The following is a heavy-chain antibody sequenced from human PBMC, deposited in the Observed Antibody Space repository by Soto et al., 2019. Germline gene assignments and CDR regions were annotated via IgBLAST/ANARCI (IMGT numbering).Heavy chain of an antibody. J-gene: IGHJ4*02. V-gene: IGHV3-23*01. D-gene: IGHD1-20*01. CDR2: ISGSGGST. Sequence: EMQLLESGGGLVQPGGSLRLSCAASGFTFNNYAMTWVRQGPGKGLEWVSAISGSGGSTYYADSVKGRFTISRDNSTETVYLQMSSLRAEDTAIYYCARITLIGLWGQGTLVTVSS. CDR1: GFTFNNYA. CDR3: ARITLIGL.